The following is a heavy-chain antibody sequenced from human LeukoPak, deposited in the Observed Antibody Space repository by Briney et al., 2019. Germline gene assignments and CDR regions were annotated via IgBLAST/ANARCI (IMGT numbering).Heavy chain of an antibody. CDR1: GGTFSSYA. D-gene: IGHD3-10*01. V-gene: IGHV1-69*13. CDR3: ARRFHLWLSLDRPYYYYYMDV. Sequence: VKVSCKASGGTFSSYAISWVRQAPGQGLEWMGGIIPIFGTANYAQKFQGRVTITADESTSTAYMELSSLRSEDTAVYYCARRFHLWLSLDRPYYYYYMDVWGKGTTVTVSS. J-gene: IGHJ6*03. CDR2: IIPIFGTA.